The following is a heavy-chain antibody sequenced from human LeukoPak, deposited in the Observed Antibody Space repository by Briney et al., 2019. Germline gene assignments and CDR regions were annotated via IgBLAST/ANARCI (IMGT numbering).Heavy chain of an antibody. J-gene: IGHJ4*02. D-gene: IGHD6-19*01. CDR1: GGSISSGGYY. CDR2: IYYSGST. Sequence: SQTLSLTCTVSGGSISSGGYYWSWIRQHPGKGLEWIGYIYYSGSTYYNPSLKSRVTISVDTSKNQFSLKLSSVTAADTAVYYCARTRAGQYYFDYWGQGTLVTVSS. CDR3: ARTRAGQYYFDY. V-gene: IGHV4-31*03.